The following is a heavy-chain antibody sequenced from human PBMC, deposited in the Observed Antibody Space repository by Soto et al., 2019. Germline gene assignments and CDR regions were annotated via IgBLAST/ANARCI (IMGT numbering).Heavy chain of an antibody. CDR1: GGSISSGDYY. J-gene: IGHJ5*02. V-gene: IGHV4-30-4*01. Sequence: PSETLSLTCTVSGGSISSGDYYWSWIRQPPGKGLECVGYIYYSGSTYYNPSLKSRVTISVDTSKNQFSLKLSSVTAADTAVYYCGRERPDGSRLDPWVQGILVTVSX. CDR3: GRERPDGSRLDP. D-gene: IGHD6-13*01. CDR2: IYYSGST.